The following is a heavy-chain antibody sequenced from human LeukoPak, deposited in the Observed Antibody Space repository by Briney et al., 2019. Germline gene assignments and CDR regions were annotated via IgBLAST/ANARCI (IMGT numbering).Heavy chain of an antibody. D-gene: IGHD2-15*01. J-gene: IGHJ4*02. Sequence: PSETLSLTCAVYGGSFSGYYWSWIRQPPGKGLEWIGEINHSGSTNYNPSLKSRVTISVDTSKNQFSLKLSSVTAADTAVYYCARGGRGNVVVVAAKGFDYWGQGTLVTVSS. V-gene: IGHV4-34*01. CDR2: INHSGST. CDR1: GGSFSGYY. CDR3: ARGGRGNVVVVAAKGFDY.